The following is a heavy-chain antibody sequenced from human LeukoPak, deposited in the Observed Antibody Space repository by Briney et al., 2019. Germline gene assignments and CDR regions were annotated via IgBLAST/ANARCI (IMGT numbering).Heavy chain of an antibody. D-gene: IGHD3-22*01. CDR2: INPNSGGT. J-gene: IGHJ3*02. V-gene: IGHV1-2*04. CDR1: GYTFTGYY. CDR3: ARDLAPVTYYYDSSGYGRAFDI. Sequence: GASVKVSCKASGYTFTGYYMHWVRQAPGQGLEWMGWINPNSGGTNYAQKFQGWVTMTRDTSISTAYMELSRLRSDDTAVYYCARDLAPVTYYYDSSGYGRAFDIWGQGTMVTVSS.